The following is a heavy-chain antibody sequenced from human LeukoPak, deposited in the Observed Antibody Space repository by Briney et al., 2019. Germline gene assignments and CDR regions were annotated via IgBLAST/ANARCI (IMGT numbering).Heavy chain of an antibody. Sequence: TGGSLRLSCAASGFTFSRYWMTWVRQAPGKGLEWVANIKEDGSENSYVESVKGRFTISRDNAKNSLYLQLNSLRVEDTAVYFCARQRYSDYWGQGTLVTVSS. V-gene: IGHV3-7*01. CDR3: ARQRYSDY. CDR1: GFTFSRYW. J-gene: IGHJ4*02. CDR2: IKEDGSEN. D-gene: IGHD1-1*01.